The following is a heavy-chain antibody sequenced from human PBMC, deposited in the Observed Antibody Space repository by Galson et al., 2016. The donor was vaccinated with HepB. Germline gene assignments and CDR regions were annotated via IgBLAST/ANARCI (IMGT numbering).Heavy chain of an antibody. Sequence: SLRLSCAASGFTFSNYWMHWVRQAPGRGLVWVSRINSDGSSTSYADSVKGRFTISRDNAKNTLYLQMNSLRAEDTGVYYCAREEATVTTATDHWGQGTLVTVSS. CDR1: GFTFSNYW. V-gene: IGHV3-74*01. CDR3: AREEATVTTATDH. J-gene: IGHJ4*02. CDR2: INSDGSST. D-gene: IGHD4-17*01.